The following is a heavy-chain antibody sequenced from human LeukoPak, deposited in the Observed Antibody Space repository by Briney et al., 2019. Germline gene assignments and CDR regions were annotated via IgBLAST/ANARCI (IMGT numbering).Heavy chain of an antibody. J-gene: IGHJ4*02. D-gene: IGHD3-22*01. CDR3: ARDFYYDSSLHPKY. V-gene: IGHV3-30*04. CDR2: ISYDGSNK. CDR1: GFTFSSYA. Sequence: GGSLRLSCAASGFTFSSYAMHWVRQAPGKGLEWVAVISYDGSNKYYADSVKGRFTISRDNSKNTLYLQMNSLRAEDTAVYYCARDFYYDSSLHPKYWGQGTLVTVSS.